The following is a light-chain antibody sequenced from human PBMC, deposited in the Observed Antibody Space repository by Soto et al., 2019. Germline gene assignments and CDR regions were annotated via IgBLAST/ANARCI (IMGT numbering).Light chain of an antibody. V-gene: IGKV3-15*01. CDR1: EYVSSH. CDR2: DAS. J-gene: IGKJ2*03. Sequence: VMTQSPATLSVSPGERVTLSCRASEYVSSHLAWYQQQPGQAPRLLMYDASTRATGIPARFSGSGSGTEFTLTISSLQSEDSAVYYCQQYHNWYSFGQGSKLEIK. CDR3: QQYHNWYS.